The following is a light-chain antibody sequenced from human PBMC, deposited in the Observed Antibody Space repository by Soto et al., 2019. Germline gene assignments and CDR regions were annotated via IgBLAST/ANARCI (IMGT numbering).Light chain of an antibody. CDR1: SGHNNYI. Sequence: QAVVTQSSSASASLGSSVKLTCTLDSGHNNYIIAWHQQQPGRAPRYLMKLQGSGAYNKASGVPDRFSGSSSGADRYLTISNLQSEDEADYYCETWDSNSHKVFGGGTQLTVL. CDR3: ETWDSNSHKV. J-gene: IGLJ3*02. CDR2: LQGSGAY. V-gene: IGLV4-60*03.